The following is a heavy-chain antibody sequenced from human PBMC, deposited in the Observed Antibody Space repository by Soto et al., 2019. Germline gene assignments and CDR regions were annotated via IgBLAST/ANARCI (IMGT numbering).Heavy chain of an antibody. CDR2: IKPDESEK. Sequence: EVQLVESGGGLVQPGGALRFSCTASGFTFSDSWTTWVRQAPGKGMEWVARIKPDESEKKYADSVKGRFSISRDTAMNSMDLQMDSLRGEDTAVSYCVRSGSNYAACGQVAVVSVSS. CDR3: VRSGSNYAA. J-gene: IGHJ5*02. V-gene: IGHV3-7*01. D-gene: IGHD4-4*01. CDR1: GFTFSDSW.